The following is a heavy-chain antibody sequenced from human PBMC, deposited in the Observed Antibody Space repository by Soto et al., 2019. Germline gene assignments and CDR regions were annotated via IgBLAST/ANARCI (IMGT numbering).Heavy chain of an antibody. D-gene: IGHD4-17*01. CDR3: AKDKGHDYGDYEPNFDY. CDR2: ISYDGSNK. CDR1: GFTFSSYG. J-gene: IGHJ4*02. V-gene: IGHV3-30*18. Sequence: QVQLVESGGGVVQPGRSLRLSCAASGFTFSSYGMHWVRQAPGKGLEWVAVISYDGSNKYYADSVKGRFTISRDNSKNTLYLQMNSLRAEDTAVYYCAKDKGHDYGDYEPNFDYWGQGTLVTVSS.